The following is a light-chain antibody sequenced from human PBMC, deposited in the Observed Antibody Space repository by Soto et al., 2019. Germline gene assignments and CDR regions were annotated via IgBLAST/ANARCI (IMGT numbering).Light chain of an antibody. V-gene: IGKV3-11*01. J-gene: IGKJ5*01. CDR2: DAS. CDR3: QQRSDWPPIT. Sequence: EIVLTQSPDTLSLSPGDRATLSFSSSQSISSYLAWYQQKPGQSPRLLIYDASNRATGIPARFSGSGSGTDFTLTISSLEPEDFAVYYCQQRSDWPPITFGQGTRLEIK. CDR1: QSISSY.